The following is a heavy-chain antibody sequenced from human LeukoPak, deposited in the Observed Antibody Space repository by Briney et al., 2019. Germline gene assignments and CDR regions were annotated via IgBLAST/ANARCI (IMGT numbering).Heavy chain of an antibody. CDR1: GGSISRSSYY. D-gene: IGHD3-9*01. Sequence: SETLSLTCTVSGGSISRSSYYWGWIRQPPGKGLEWVGSIYYSGSAYYNPSLKSRVTISVDTSKNQFSLKLSSVTAADTAVYYCARPVNYDILTGYSYWGQGTLVTVSS. CDR2: IYYSGSA. V-gene: IGHV4-39*01. J-gene: IGHJ4*02. CDR3: ARPVNYDILTGYSY.